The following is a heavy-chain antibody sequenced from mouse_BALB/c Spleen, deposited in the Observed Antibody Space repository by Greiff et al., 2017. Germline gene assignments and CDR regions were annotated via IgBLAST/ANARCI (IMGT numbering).Heavy chain of an antibody. D-gene: IGHD2-4*01. J-gene: IGHJ4*01. CDR3: ARHRKYDYDVRAMDY. CDR2: ISSGGSYT. Sequence: EVQGVESGGDLVKPGGSLKLSCAASGFTFSSYGMSWVRQTPDKRLEWVATISSGGSYTYYPDSVKGRFTISRDNAKNTLYLQMSSLKSEDTAMYYCARHRKYDYDVRAMDYWGQGTSVTVSS. CDR1: GFTFSSYG. V-gene: IGHV5-6*01.